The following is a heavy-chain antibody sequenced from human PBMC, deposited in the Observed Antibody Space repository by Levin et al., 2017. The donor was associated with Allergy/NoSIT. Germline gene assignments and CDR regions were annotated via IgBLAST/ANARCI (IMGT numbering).Heavy chain of an antibody. J-gene: IGHJ4*01. CDR3: TVNVVVVIASTLYFHA. V-gene: IGHV3-7*01. CDR2: INQDGTEK. D-gene: IGHD2-21*01. Sequence: HAGGSLRLSCEVSGFTSSTYWMSWVRQAPGKGLEWVANINQDGTEKYYVDSVKGRLTTSRDNATNSLYLGLNGLASGDRAVYYWTVNVVVVIASTLYFHAWGHGTPVTVSP. CDR1: GFTSSTYW.